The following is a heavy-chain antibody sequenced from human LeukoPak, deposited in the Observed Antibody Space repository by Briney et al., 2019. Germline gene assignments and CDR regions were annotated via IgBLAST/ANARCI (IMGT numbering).Heavy chain of an antibody. CDR2: ISYDGSNK. J-gene: IGHJ6*02. CDR3: ARDLYYDSSGYRYYYYGMDV. Sequence: GRSLRLSCAASGFTFSSYGMHWVRQAPGKGLEWVAVISYDGSNKYYADSVKGRFTISRDNSKNTLYLQMNSLRAEDTAVYYCARDLYYDSSGYRYYYYGMDVWGQGTTVTVSS. D-gene: IGHD3-22*01. CDR1: GFTFSSYG. V-gene: IGHV3-30*03.